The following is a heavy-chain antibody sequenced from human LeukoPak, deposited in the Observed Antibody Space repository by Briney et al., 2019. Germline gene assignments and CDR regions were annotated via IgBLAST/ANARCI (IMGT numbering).Heavy chain of an antibody. D-gene: IGHD6-19*01. CDR2: IYYSGST. CDR1: GGSISSSSYY. CDR3: ARLQQWLGEYYFDY. J-gene: IGHJ4*02. V-gene: IGHV4-39*01. Sequence: SETLSLTCTVSGGSISSSSYYWGWIRQPPGKGLEWIGRIYYSGSTYYNPSLKSRVTISVDTSKNQFSLKLSSVTAADTAVYYCARLQQWLGEYYFDYWGQGTLVTVSS.